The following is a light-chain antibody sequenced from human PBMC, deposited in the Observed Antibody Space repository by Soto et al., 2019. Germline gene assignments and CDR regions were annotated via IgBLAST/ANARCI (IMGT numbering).Light chain of an antibody. V-gene: IGLV1-47*02. CDR2: SND. CDR3: ATWDDSLRGVV. Sequence: QSVLTQPPSASGTPGQWVTISRSGSSSNIETNDIYWHQQVPGSAPKLLIYSNDQRPSGVPDRFSASKSGTSASLAISGLRSEDEAEYFCATWDDSLRGVVFGGGTKVTVL. J-gene: IGLJ2*01. CDR1: SSNIETND.